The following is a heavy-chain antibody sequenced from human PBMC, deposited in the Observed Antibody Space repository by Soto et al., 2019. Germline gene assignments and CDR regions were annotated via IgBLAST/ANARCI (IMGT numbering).Heavy chain of an antibody. Sequence: SETLSLTCTVSGGSISSYYWSWIRQPPGKGLEWIGYIYYSGSTNYNPPLKSRVTISVDTSKNQFSLKLSSVTAADTAVYYCARQCGYSGYGDFDYWGQGTLVTVSS. V-gene: IGHV4-59*08. CDR3: ARQCGYSGYGDFDY. J-gene: IGHJ4*02. CDR1: GGSISSYY. CDR2: IYYSGST. D-gene: IGHD5-12*01.